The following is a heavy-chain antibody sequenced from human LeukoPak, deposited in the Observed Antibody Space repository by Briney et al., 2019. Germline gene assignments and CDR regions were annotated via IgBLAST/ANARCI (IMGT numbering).Heavy chain of an antibody. V-gene: IGHV4-39*01. CDR3: ARGAPGY. CDR1: GGSISSSNYY. CDR2: IHYSGST. Sequence: SETLSLTCTVSGGSISSSNYYWGWIRQPPGKGLEWIGTIHYSGSTYDNPSLNSRVTISLDTSKNQFSLKLSSVTAADTAVYYCARGAPGYWGQGTLVTVSP. J-gene: IGHJ4*02.